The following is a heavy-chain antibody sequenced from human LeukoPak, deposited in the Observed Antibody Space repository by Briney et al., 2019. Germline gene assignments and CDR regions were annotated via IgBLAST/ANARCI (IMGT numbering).Heavy chain of an antibody. CDR3: ARDYSAGAYDYVWGSYRPFDY. D-gene: IGHD3-16*02. CDR2: INPNSGGT. CDR1: GYTFTGYY. V-gene: IGHV1-2*02. Sequence: ASVKVSSTASGYTFTGYYMHWVRQAPGQGLEWMGWINPNSGGTNYAQKFQGRVTMTRDTSISTAYMELSRLRSDDTAVYYCARDYSAGAYDYVWGSYRPFDYWGQGTLVTVSS. J-gene: IGHJ4*02.